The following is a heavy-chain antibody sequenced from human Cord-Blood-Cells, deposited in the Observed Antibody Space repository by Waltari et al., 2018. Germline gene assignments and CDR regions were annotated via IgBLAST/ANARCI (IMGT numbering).Heavy chain of an antibody. CDR3: TRHAEEWIRQEYYYYGMDV. D-gene: IGHD5-12*01. CDR1: GFTFSGSA. Sequence: EVQLVESGGGLVQPGGSLKLSCAASGFTFSGSAMHWVRQASGKGLEWVGRIRSKANSYATAYAASVKGRFTISRDDSKNTAYLQMNSLKTEDTAVYYCTRHAEEWIRQEYYYYGMDVWGQGP. J-gene: IGHJ6*02. CDR2: IRSKANSYAT. V-gene: IGHV3-73*02.